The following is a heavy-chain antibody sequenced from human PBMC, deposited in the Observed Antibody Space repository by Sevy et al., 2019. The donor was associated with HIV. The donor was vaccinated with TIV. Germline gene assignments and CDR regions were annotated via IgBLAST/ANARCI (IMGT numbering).Heavy chain of an antibody. J-gene: IGHJ4*02. Sequence: GESLKISCEGSGYNFANYWIGWVRQMPGKGLEWMGIIYPSESYRIYSPSFQGQVTISADKSISTAYLQWSSLEASDTAIYYCARSTHFFDNYGFYPFDYWGQGTLVTVSS. D-gene: IGHD3-10*01. CDR3: ARSTHFFDNYGFYPFDY. CDR2: IYPSESYR. CDR1: GYNFANYW. V-gene: IGHV5-51*01.